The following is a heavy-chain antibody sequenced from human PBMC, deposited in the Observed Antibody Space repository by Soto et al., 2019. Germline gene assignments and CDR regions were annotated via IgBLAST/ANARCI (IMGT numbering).Heavy chain of an antibody. CDR1: GGSVSSGSHY. J-gene: IGHJ5*02. D-gene: IGHD3-22*01. CDR2: IYNSGIT. CDR3: ARDPSRSNSGRGSITMIVVVMDWFDP. V-gene: IGHV4-61*01. Sequence: SETLSLTCTVSGGSVSSGSHYWSWIRQSPGKGLEWIGYIYNSGITKYNATLKSRVTISVDTSKNQFSLRLISVTAADTAVYYCARDPSRSNSGRGSITMIVVVMDWFDPWGQGTLVTVSS.